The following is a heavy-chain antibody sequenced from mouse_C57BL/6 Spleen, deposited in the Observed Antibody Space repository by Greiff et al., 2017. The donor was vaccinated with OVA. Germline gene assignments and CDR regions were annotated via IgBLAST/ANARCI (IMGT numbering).Heavy chain of an antibody. J-gene: IGHJ3*01. CDR2: IYPYNGVS. Sequence: EVKLQESGPELVKPGASVKISCKASGYSFTGYYMHWVKQSHGNILDWIGYIYPYNGVSSYNQKFKGKATLTVDKSSSTAYMELRSLTSEDSAVYYCNYGSSPAWFAYWGQGTLVTVSA. V-gene: IGHV1-31*01. CDR3: NYGSSPAWFAY. D-gene: IGHD1-1*01. CDR1: GYSFTGYY.